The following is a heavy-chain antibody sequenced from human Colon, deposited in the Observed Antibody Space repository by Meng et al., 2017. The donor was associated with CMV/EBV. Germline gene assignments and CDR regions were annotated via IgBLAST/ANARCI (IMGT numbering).Heavy chain of an antibody. Sequence: GESLEILCAGSDFTFRNYAMTRVRRAPGRGLGAVSSIGDSGDRTYYEDSVRGRFTISRDNSKDTLYLQMNSLRAEDTDMYYCARIFGHAAGHYYHALDVWGQGTTVTVSS. D-gene: IGHD3-3*01. CDR1: DFTFRNYA. V-gene: IGHV3-23*01. CDR2: IGDSGDRT. J-gene: IGHJ6*02. CDR3: ARIFGHAAGHYYHALDV.